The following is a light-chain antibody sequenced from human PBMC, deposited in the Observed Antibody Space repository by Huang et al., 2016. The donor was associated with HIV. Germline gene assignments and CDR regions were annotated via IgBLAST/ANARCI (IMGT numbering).Light chain of an antibody. V-gene: IGKV1-39*01. CDR1: QSIDTF. Sequence: DIQMTQSPSFLSASVGDRVTITCRASQSIDTFLNWYQHKPGRAPRLLIYATSSLQSEVPSRCTGGGSGTHFTLTINNLQPEDFATYYFQQSHTGPRTFGQGTKLEIK. CDR3: QQSHTGPRT. J-gene: IGKJ2*01. CDR2: ATS.